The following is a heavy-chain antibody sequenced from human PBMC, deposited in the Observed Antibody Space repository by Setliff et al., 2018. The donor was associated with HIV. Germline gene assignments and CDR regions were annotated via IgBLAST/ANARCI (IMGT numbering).Heavy chain of an antibody. Sequence: SETLSLTCSVSGGSMSGYYWAWIRQPPGKGLEWIATIYYTGNSYYNPSLQSRVSISVDTSNNQFSLKLHSVSTSDRGVYFCARLGESGYDFRGFFDFWGPGMLVTVSS. V-gene: IGHV4-39*01. CDR3: ARLGESGYDFRGFFDF. CDR1: GGSMSGYY. D-gene: IGHD5-12*01. J-gene: IGHJ4*02. CDR2: IYYTGNS.